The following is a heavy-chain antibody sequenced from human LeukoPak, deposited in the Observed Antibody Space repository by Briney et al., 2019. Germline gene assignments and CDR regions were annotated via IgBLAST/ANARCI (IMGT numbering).Heavy chain of an antibody. Sequence: PSETLSLTCTVSGGSISSYYWSWIRQPPGKGLEWIGYIYYSGSTKYNPSLKSRVSISFDTSKNQFSLMLSSLPAADETVYYCARHNYWYPFDYWGQGTLVTVSS. CDR1: GGSISSYY. D-gene: IGHD2-8*02. CDR3: ARHNYWYPFDY. J-gene: IGHJ4*02. CDR2: IYYSGST. V-gene: IGHV4-59*08.